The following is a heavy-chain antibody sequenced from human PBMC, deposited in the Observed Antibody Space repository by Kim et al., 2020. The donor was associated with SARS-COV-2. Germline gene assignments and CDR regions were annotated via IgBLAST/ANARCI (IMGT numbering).Heavy chain of an antibody. J-gene: IGHJ5*02. D-gene: IGHD6-6*01. CDR3: ARDGGESSSAFDP. V-gene: IGHV3-30*01. Sequence: APVKGRITTSRDNSKTTLYLEMDSRRLEDTAVYYCARDGGESSSAFDPWGQGTLVTVSS.